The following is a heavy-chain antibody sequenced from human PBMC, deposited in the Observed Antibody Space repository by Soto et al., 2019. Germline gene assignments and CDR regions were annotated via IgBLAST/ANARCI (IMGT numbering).Heavy chain of an antibody. V-gene: IGHV1-8*01. CDR3: ARVYQPVDYDFWSGYYYYYGMDV. D-gene: IGHD3-3*01. J-gene: IGHJ6*02. CDR2: MNPNSGNT. CDR1: GYTFTSYD. Sequence: ASVKVSCKASGYTFTSYDINWVRRATGQGLEWMGWMNPNSGNTGYAQKFQGRVTMTRNTSISTAYMELSSLRSEDTAVYYCARVYQPVDYDFWSGYYYYYGMDVWGQGTTVTVSS.